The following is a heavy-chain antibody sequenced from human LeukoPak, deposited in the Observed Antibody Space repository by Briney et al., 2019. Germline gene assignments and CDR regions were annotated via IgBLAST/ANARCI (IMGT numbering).Heavy chain of an antibody. CDR2: ISSSSSTI. CDR3: ARDRVRRTTNGMDV. J-gene: IGHJ6*02. V-gene: IGHV3-48*01. D-gene: IGHD4-11*01. Sequence: GGSLRLSCAASGFTFGSYSMNWVRQAPGKGLEWVSYISSSSSTIYYADSVKGRFTISRDNAKNSLYLQMNSLRAEDTAVYYCARDRVRRTTNGMDVWGQGTTVTVSS. CDR1: GFTFGSYS.